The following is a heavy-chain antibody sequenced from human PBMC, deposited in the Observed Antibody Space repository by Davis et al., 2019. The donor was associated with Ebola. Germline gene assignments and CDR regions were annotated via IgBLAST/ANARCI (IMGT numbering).Heavy chain of an antibody. J-gene: IGHJ6*02. Sequence: PGGSLRLSCAASGFTFSSYEMNWVRQAPGKGLEWVSYISSSGSTIYYADSVKGRFTISRDNAKNSLYLQMNSLRAEDTAVYYCASSSIAARPGYYYGMDVWGQGTTVTVSS. V-gene: IGHV3-48*03. CDR3: ASSSIAARPGYYYGMDV. CDR1: GFTFSSYE. CDR2: ISSSGSTI. D-gene: IGHD6-6*01.